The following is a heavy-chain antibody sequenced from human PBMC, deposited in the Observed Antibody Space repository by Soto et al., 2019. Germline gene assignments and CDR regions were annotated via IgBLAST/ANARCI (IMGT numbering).Heavy chain of an antibody. V-gene: IGHV1-69*12. CDR3: ARRRPVARPTIYFYSGMDV. Sequence: QVQLVQSGAEVKKPGSSVKVSCKTSGGTFSNDAISWVRQAPGQGLEWMGGIIPMFDTVKSAQKFQGRVTITADESTSTAYMELSSLRSEDTAIYYCARRRPVARPTIYFYSGMDVWGQGTTVTVSS. J-gene: IGHJ6*02. CDR2: IIPMFDTV. D-gene: IGHD6-19*01. CDR1: GGTFSNDA.